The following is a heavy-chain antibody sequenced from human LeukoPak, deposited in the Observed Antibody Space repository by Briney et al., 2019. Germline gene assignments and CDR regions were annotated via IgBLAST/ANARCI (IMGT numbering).Heavy chain of an antibody. V-gene: IGHV3-21*01. CDR3: ARVRAIWYEDY. Sequence: GGSLRLSCAASGFTFSSYSFNWVRQVPGKGLEWVSSITTTFYTYYTDSVKGRFTISRDNAKNSLYLQMISLRAEDTAVYYCARVRAIWYEDYWGQGTLVTVSS. J-gene: IGHJ4*02. CDR1: GFTFSSYS. CDR2: ITTTFYT. D-gene: IGHD6-13*01.